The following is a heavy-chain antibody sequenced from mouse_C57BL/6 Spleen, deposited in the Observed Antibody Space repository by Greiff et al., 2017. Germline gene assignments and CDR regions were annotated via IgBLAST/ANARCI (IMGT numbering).Heavy chain of an antibody. Sequence: VQLKQSGPELVKPGASVKIPCKASGYTFTDYNMDWVKQSHGKSLEWIGDINPNNGGTIYNQKFKGKATLTVDKSSSTAYMELRSLTSEYTAFYYFARGSYSNYYAMDYWGQGTSVTVSS. CDR3: ARGSYSNYYAMDY. D-gene: IGHD2-5*01. CDR2: INPNNGGT. V-gene: IGHV1-18*01. J-gene: IGHJ4*01. CDR1: GYTFTDYN.